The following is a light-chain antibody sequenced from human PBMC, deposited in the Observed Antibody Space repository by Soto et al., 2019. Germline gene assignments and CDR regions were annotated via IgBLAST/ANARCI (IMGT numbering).Light chain of an antibody. J-gene: IGKJ4*01. CDR3: QQYNSYPVT. V-gene: IGKV1-5*01. CDR1: QSISSW. Sequence: DIQMTQSPSTLSASVGDRVTITCRASQSISSWLAWYQQRPGRAPEVLIYDASSLESGVPSRFSGSGSGTEFTLTISSLQLDDFATYYCQQYNSYPVTFGGGTKVEIK. CDR2: DAS.